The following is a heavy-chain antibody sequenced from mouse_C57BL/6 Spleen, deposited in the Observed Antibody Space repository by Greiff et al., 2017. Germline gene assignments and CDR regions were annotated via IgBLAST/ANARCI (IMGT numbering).Heavy chain of an antibody. CDR2: IYPGSGNT. J-gene: IGHJ4*01. CDR1: GYTFTDYY. Sequence: QVQLKESGAELVRPGASVKLSCKASGYTFTDYYINWVKQRPGQGLEWIARIYPGSGNTYYNEKFKGKATLTAEKSSSTAYMQLSSLTSEDSAVYFCARARGSSYGVYAMDYWGQGTSVTVSS. V-gene: IGHV1-76*01. D-gene: IGHD1-1*01. CDR3: ARARGSSYGVYAMDY.